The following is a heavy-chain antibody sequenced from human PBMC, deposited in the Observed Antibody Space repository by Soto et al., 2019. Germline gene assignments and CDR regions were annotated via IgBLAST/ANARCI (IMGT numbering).Heavy chain of an antibody. J-gene: IGHJ4*02. CDR2: INSDGSST. CDR3: IKDAPNGSIDY. CDR1: GFTLSSYW. V-gene: IGHV3-74*01. D-gene: IGHD3-10*01. Sequence: GGVLRLSRSAPGFTLSSYWVHSGRQAPGKGLVWVSRINSDGSSTSYADSVKGRFTISRDNAKNTLYLQMNGLRPDDTALYYCIKDAPNGSIDYWGQGTLVTVSS.